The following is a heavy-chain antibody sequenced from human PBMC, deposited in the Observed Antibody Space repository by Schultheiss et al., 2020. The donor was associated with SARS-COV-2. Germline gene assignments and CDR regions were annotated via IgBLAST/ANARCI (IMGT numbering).Heavy chain of an antibody. V-gene: IGHV4-30-4*08. J-gene: IGHJ4*02. CDR3: ARVKGGWYFDY. Sequence: SQTLSLTCTVSGGSISSGGYYWSWIRQPAGKGLEWIGYIYYSGSTYYNPSLKSRVTISVDTSKNQFSLKLSSVTAADTAVYYCARVKGGWYFDYWGQGTLVTVSS. D-gene: IGHD6-19*01. CDR2: IYYSGST. CDR1: GGSISSGGYY.